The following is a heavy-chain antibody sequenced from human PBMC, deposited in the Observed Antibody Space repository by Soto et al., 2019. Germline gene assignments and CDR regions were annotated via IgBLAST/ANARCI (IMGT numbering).Heavy chain of an antibody. Sequence: SVKVSCKASVGTFSSYAISWVRQAPGQGLEWMGGILPIFGTANYAQKFQGRVTITADESTSTAYMELSSLRPEDTAVYYCARSVSFRYQLLKRGMDVWGQGTKVTVSS. V-gene: IGHV1-69*13. CDR2: ILPIFGTA. CDR1: VGTFSSYA. D-gene: IGHD2-2*01. CDR3: ARSVSFRYQLLKRGMDV. J-gene: IGHJ6*02.